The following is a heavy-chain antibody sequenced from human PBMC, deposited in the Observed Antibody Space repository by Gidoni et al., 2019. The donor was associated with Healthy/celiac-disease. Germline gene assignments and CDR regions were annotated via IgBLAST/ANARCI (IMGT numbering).Heavy chain of an antibody. Sequence: QVQLQQWGAGLLKPSETLSLTCAVYGGSFSGYYWSWIRQPPGKGLEWIGEINHSGSTNYNPSLKSRVTISVDTSKNQFSLKLSSVTAADTAVYYCARGYDFWSGLHKPLSFDYWGQGTLVTVSS. CDR2: INHSGST. CDR3: ARGYDFWSGLHKPLSFDY. J-gene: IGHJ4*02. D-gene: IGHD3-3*01. V-gene: IGHV4-34*01. CDR1: GGSFSGYY.